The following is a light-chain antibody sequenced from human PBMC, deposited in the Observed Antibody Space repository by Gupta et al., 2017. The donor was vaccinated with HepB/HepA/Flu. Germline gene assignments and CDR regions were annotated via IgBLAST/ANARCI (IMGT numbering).Light chain of an antibody. Sequence: EIVLTQSPGTLSLSPGERATLSCRASQSVSSSYLAWYQQKPGQAPRLLIYGASTRATGIPDRFSGSGSGTDFTLTISRLEPEDCAVYFCQRYGGSLTFGGGTKVEIK. CDR3: QRYGGSLT. CDR2: GAS. CDR1: QSVSSSY. V-gene: IGKV3-20*01. J-gene: IGKJ4*01.